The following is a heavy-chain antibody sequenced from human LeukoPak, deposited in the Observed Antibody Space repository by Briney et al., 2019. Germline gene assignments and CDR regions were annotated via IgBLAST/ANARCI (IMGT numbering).Heavy chain of an antibody. CDR1: GYSFTSYW. Sequence: GESLKISCKGSGYSFTSYWIDWVRQMPGKGLEWMGIIYPGDSDTRYSPSFQGQVTISADKSISTAYLQWSSLKASDTAMYYCARHSLYSSSWYTSWFDPWGQGTLVTVSS. V-gene: IGHV5-51*01. CDR3: ARHSLYSSSWYTSWFDP. J-gene: IGHJ5*02. CDR2: IYPGDSDT. D-gene: IGHD6-13*01.